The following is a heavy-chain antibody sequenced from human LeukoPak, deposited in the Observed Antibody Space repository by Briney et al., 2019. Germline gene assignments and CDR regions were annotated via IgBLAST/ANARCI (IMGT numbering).Heavy chain of an antibody. D-gene: IGHD3-22*01. J-gene: IGHJ4*02. CDR2: IYYSGST. CDR1: GYSISSSNW. V-gene: IGHV4-28*01. CDR3: ARHAYYYDSSGYYYEYYFDY. Sequence: SETLSLTCAVSGYSISSSNWWGWIRQPPGKGLEWIGYIYYSGSTYYNPSLRSRVTMSVDTSKNQFSLKLTSVTAADTAVYYCARHAYYYDSSGYYYEYYFDYWGQGTLVTVSS.